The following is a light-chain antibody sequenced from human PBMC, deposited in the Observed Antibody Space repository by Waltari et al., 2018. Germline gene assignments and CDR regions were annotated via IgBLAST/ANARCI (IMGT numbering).Light chain of an antibody. CDR2: KAS. CDR3: QQYNTYPRT. Sequence: DIQMTQSPSTLSASVGDRVTIICRASQSISTWPAWYQQKPGKAPKLLIYKASTVERGVPSRFSGGGSGTEFTLTISSLQPDDFATYYCQQYNTYPRTFGQGTKVEIK. CDR1: QSISTW. J-gene: IGKJ1*01. V-gene: IGKV1-5*03.